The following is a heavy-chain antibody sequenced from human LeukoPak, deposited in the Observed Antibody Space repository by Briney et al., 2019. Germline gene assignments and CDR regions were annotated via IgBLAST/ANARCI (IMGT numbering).Heavy chain of an antibody. CDR3: ARAYSGSYYWYFDL. V-gene: IGHV4-59*01. CDR2: IYYSGST. J-gene: IGHJ2*01. Sequence: SETLSLTCTVSGGSISSYCWSWIRQPPVKGLEWIGYIYYSGSTNYNPSLKSRVTISVDTSKNQFSLKLSSVTAADTAVYYCARAYSGSYYWYFDLWGRGTLVTVSS. CDR1: GGSISSYC. D-gene: IGHD1-26*01.